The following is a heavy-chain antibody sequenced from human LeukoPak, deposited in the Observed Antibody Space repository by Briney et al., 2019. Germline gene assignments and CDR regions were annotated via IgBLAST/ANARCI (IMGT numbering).Heavy chain of an antibody. CDR3: ARDRATLYSSSWYVLDY. Sequence: GGSLRLSCAASGFTFSSYGMHWVRQAPGKGLEWVAVIWYDGSNKYYADSVKGRFTISRDNSKNTLYLQMNSLGAEDTAVYYCARDRATLYSSSWYVLDYWGQGTLVTVSS. CDR2: IWYDGSNK. V-gene: IGHV3-33*01. CDR1: GFTFSSYG. D-gene: IGHD6-13*01. J-gene: IGHJ4*02.